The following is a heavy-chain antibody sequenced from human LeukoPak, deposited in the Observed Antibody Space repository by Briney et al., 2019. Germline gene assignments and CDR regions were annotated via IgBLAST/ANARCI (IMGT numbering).Heavy chain of an antibody. CDR1: GYTFTGYY. V-gene: IGHV1-2*02. D-gene: IGHD5-18*01. J-gene: IGHJ5*02. Sequence: ASVKVSCKASGYTFTGYYKHWVRQAPGQGLEWMGWINPNSGGTNYAQKFQGRVTMTRDTSISTAYMELSRLRSDDTAVYYCARDGEDTAMLRYWFDPWGQGTLVTVSS. CDR2: INPNSGGT. CDR3: ARDGEDTAMLRYWFDP.